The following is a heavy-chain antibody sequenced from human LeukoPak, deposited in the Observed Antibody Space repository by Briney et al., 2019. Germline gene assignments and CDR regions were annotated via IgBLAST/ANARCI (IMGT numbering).Heavy chain of an antibody. CDR2: ISSSGSTI. V-gene: IGHV3-11*01. Sequence: GGSLRLSCAASGFTFSDYYMSWIRQAPGKGLEWVSYISSSGSTIYYADSVKGRFTISGDNAKNSLYLQMNSLRAEDTAVYYCARAAVVTAIPDDNWFDPWGQGTLVTVSS. D-gene: IGHD2-21*02. CDR3: ARAAVVTAIPDDNWFDP. J-gene: IGHJ5*02. CDR1: GFTFSDYY.